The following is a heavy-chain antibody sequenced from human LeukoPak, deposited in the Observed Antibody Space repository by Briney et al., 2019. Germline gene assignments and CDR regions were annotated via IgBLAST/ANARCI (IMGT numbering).Heavy chain of an antibody. V-gene: IGHV3-74*01. CDR1: GFSFSTYW. D-gene: IGHD2-15*01. J-gene: IGHJ5*02. CDR2: INGDGSTT. CDR3: TRRVDATRWYDP. Sequence: GGSLRLSCAASGFSFSTYWMHWVHQAPGEGLVWVSRINGDGSTTNYADSVKGRFTISRDNAKNTLYLQMNSLRAEDTAVYYCTRRVDATRWYDPWGQGTLVTVSS.